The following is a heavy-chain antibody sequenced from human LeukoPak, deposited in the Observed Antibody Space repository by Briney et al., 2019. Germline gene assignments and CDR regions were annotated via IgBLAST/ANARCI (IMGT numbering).Heavy chain of an antibody. Sequence: PGGSLRLSCAASGFTFTTYSMNWVRQAPGKGLEWVSYIGSSGTTIYYADSVKGRFTISRDNARNSLYLQMNSLRAEDTAVYYCARVTLTGYYAFDYWGQGTLVTVSS. CDR2: IGSSGTTI. V-gene: IGHV3-48*04. CDR1: GFTFTTYS. J-gene: IGHJ4*02. D-gene: IGHD3-9*01. CDR3: ARVTLTGYYAFDY.